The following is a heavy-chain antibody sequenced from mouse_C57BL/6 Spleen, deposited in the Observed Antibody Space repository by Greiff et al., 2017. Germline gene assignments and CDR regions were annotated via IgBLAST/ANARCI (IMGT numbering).Heavy chain of an antibody. D-gene: IGHD1-1*01. Sequence: EVQRVESGGGLVQPGGSLKLSCAASGFTFSDYYMYWVRQTPEKRLEWVAYISNGGGSTYYPDTVKGRFTISRDNAKNTLYLQMSRLKSEDTAMYYCARQYYGSSYGFFDYWGQGTTLTVSS. J-gene: IGHJ2*01. CDR3: ARQYYGSSYGFFDY. CDR2: ISNGGGST. CDR1: GFTFSDYY. V-gene: IGHV5-12*01.